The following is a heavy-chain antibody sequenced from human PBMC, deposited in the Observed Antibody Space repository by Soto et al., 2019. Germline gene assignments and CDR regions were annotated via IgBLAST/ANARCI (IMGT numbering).Heavy chain of an antibody. J-gene: IGHJ6*02. CDR2: LSWNSGSI. V-gene: IGHV3-9*01. Sequence: EVQLVESGGGLVQPGSSLRLSCAASGFTFDDYAMHWVRQAPGKGLEWVSGLSWNSGSIGYADSVKGRFTISRDNAKNSLYLTLNGLRAEDTALYYCAKDLGAAAGTRRYYYYYGMDVWGQGTTVTVSS. CDR1: GFTFDDYA. D-gene: IGHD6-13*01. CDR3: AKDLGAAAGTRRYYYYYGMDV.